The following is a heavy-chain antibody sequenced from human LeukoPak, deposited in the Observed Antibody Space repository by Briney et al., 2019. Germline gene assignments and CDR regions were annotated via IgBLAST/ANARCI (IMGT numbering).Heavy chain of an antibody. V-gene: IGHV3-49*04. CDR1: GFTFSSYE. D-gene: IGHD1-26*01. CDR2: IRSKAYGGTA. Sequence: GGSLRLSCAASGFTFSSYEMNWVRQAPGKGLEWVGVIRSKAYGGTAEYAASVKGRFTISRDDSKSIAYLQMSSLKTEDTAVYYCTSDEGEDTSYWGQGTLVTVSS. CDR3: TSDEGEDTSY. J-gene: IGHJ4*02.